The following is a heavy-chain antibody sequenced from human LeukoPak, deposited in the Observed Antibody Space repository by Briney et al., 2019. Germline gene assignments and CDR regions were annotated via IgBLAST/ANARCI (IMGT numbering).Heavy chain of an antibody. J-gene: IGHJ6*02. CDR1: GFTFSNYW. CDR3: ARGSGPADSSSWYRYYYYYGMDV. V-gene: IGHV3-7*01. CDR2: IKQDGSEK. D-gene: IGHD6-13*01. Sequence: GGSLRLSCAASGFTFSNYWINWVRQAPGKGLEWVANIKQDGSEKHYVGSVKGRFTISRDNAENSLFLQMNSLRAEDTAVYYCARGSGPADSSSWYRYYYYYGMDVWGQGTTVTVSS.